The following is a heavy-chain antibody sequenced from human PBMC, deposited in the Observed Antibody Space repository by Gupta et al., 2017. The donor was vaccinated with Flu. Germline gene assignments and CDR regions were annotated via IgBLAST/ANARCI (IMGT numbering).Heavy chain of an antibody. V-gene: IGHV3-9*01. CDR2: ISWDSGSI. CDR1: GFTFDDYA. J-gene: IGHJ4*02. CDR3: AKAPYGEGSFADY. Sequence: EVQLVESGGGLVPPGNSLRLSCAPSGFTFDDYAMQWVRQAPGKGLEGVSGISWDSGSIGDADSVKGRVTISRDNAKNAVYLQMNSLRGEDTAFYYCAKAPYGEGSFADYGGQGTLVTVSS. D-gene: IGHD3-10*01.